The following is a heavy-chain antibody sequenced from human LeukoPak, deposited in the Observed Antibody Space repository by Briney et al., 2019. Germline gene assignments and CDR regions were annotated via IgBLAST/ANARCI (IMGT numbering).Heavy chain of an antibody. V-gene: IGHV1-69*05. Sequence: ASVKVSCKASGGTFSSYAISWVRQAPGQGLEWMGRIIPIFGTANYAQKFQGRVTITTDESTSTAYMELSSLRSEDTAVCYCARENTIYCSGGSCYSSSPADYWGQGTLVTVSS. J-gene: IGHJ4*02. D-gene: IGHD2-15*01. CDR3: ARENTIYCSGGSCYSSSPADY. CDR2: IIPIFGTA. CDR1: GGTFSSYA.